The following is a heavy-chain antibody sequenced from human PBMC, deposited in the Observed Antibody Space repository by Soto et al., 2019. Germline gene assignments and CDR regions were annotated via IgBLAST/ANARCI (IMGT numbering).Heavy chain of an antibody. D-gene: IGHD7-27*01. Sequence: EVQLVESGGGLAQPGGSLRLSCAASGFTFSSYWMQWVRQAPGKGLVWVSRINSEGTTTTYADSVKGRFTISRDNAKDTLYLQMNSLRAEDTAVYYCGRAPGGTGIVDYWGQGRLVTVSS. CDR3: GRAPGGTGIVDY. J-gene: IGHJ4*02. CDR1: GFTFSSYW. CDR2: INSEGTTT. V-gene: IGHV3-74*03.